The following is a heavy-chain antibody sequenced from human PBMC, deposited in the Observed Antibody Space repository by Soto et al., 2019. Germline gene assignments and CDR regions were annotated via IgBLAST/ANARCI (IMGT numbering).Heavy chain of an antibody. D-gene: IGHD4-17*01. CDR3: AHGTTTVTWWFDP. V-gene: IGHV2-5*02. CDR2: IYWDDDT. J-gene: IGHJ5*02. Sequence: QITLKESGPPLVKPTQTLTLTCTFSGFSLTTRGVGVGWIRQPPGKPLEWLALIYWDDDTRYSPSLKSRLAITKNTSKNQVVLTMSNIDPADTGTYFCAHGTTTVTWWFDPWGQGTLVTVSS. CDR1: GFSLTTRGVG.